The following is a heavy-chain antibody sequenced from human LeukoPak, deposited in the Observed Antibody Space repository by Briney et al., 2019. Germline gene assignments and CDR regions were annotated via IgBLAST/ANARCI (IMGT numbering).Heavy chain of an antibody. D-gene: IGHD3-3*01. Sequence: PGGSLRLSCAASGFTFSSYAMHWVRQAPGKGPEWVAVISYDGSNKYYADSVKGRFTISRDNSKNTLYLQMNSLRAEDTAVYYCARDHDFWPRFDYWGQGTLVTVSS. CDR1: GFTFSSYA. CDR3: ARDHDFWPRFDY. V-gene: IGHV3-30-3*01. J-gene: IGHJ4*02. CDR2: ISYDGSNK.